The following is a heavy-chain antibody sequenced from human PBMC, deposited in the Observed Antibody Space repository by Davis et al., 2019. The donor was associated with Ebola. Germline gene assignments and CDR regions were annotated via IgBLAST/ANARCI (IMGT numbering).Heavy chain of an antibody. D-gene: IGHD2-21*01. V-gene: IGHV4-59*01. J-gene: IGHJ4*02. CDR1: GGSINNFY. Sequence: MPSETLSLTCTVSGGSINNFYWNWLRQPPGKGLEWIGNIFYSGSTNYNPSLERRVTILGDTSKKRFSLKLEPVTAADTAVYYCASRRDDDWFEYWGQGILVTVSS. CDR3: ASRRDDDWFEY. CDR2: IFYSGST.